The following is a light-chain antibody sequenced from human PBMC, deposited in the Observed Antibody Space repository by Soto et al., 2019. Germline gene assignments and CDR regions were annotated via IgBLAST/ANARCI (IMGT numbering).Light chain of an antibody. V-gene: IGKV1-39*01. Sequence: DIQMTQSPSSLSASVGDRVTITCRASQRISTYLNWYQQKPGKAPKLLIHAASSLQGGVPSRFSGSGSGTDFILTISSLQPEDFAAYYCQQSYSAPYTFGQGTKLEIK. CDR3: QQSYSAPYT. J-gene: IGKJ2*01. CDR2: AAS. CDR1: QRISTY.